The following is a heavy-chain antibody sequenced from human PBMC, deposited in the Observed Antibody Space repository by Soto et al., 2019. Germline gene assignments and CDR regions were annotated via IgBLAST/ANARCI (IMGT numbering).Heavy chain of an antibody. Sequence: SETLSLTCTVSGGSISSSSYYWGWIRQPPGKGLEWIGSIYYSGSTYYNPSLKSRVTISVDTSKNQFSLKLSSVTAADTAVYYCARVDIVVVPAAMDVWGQGTTVTVSS. V-gene: IGHV4-39*01. CDR3: ARVDIVVVPAAMDV. CDR1: GGSISSSSYY. CDR2: IYYSGST. J-gene: IGHJ6*02. D-gene: IGHD2-2*03.